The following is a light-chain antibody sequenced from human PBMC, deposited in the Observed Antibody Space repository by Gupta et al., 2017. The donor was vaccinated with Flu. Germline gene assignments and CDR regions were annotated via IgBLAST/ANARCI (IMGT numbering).Light chain of an antibody. CDR2: DAS. CDR1: QSVSTY. CDR3: QKRSNWPPYT. J-gene: IGKJ2*01. V-gene: IGKV3-11*01. Sequence: EIVLTQSPATLSLSPGERATLFCRASQSVSTYLAWYQHKPGQAPRLLIYDASNRATGIPARFSGSGSGTDFTLTICSLEPEDFAFYYCQKRSNWPPYTFGQGTRLEIK.